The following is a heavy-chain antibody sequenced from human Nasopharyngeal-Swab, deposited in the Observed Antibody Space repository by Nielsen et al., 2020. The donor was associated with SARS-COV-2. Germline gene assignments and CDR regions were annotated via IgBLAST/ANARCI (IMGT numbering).Heavy chain of an antibody. Sequence: SLKISCAASGFTFSSYGMHWVRQAPGKGLEWVSGISWRSSSTGYADSVKGRFTISRDNAKNSLFLQMDSLRTEDTALYYCARSVGAAMGRYMDVWGKGTTVTVSS. D-gene: IGHD1-26*01. CDR3: ARSVGAAMGRYMDV. V-gene: IGHV3-9*01. J-gene: IGHJ6*04. CDR2: ISWRSSST. CDR1: GFTFSSYG.